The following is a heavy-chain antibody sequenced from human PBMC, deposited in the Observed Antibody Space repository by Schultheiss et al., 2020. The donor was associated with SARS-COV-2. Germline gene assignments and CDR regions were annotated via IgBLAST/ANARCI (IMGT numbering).Heavy chain of an antibody. V-gene: IGHV1-69*02. CDR2: IIPILGIA. Sequence: SVKVSCKASGGTFSSYTISWVRQAPGQGLEWMGRIIPILGIANYAQKFQGRVTITADKSTSTAYMELSSLRSEDTAVYYCARILGEYYYADAAFDIWGQGTMVTVSS. CDR3: ARILGEYYYADAAFDI. J-gene: IGHJ3*02. D-gene: IGHD3-10*01. CDR1: GGTFSSYT.